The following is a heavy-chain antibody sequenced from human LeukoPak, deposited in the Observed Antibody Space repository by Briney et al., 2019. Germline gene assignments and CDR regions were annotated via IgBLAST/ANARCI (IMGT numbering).Heavy chain of an antibody. V-gene: IGHV4-34*01. Sequence: SETLSLTCAVYGGSFTGYSWNWIRQPPGKGLEWIGEIYHSGSTNYNPSLKSRVTISLDTSKKQFSPKLTSVTAADTAVYYCSMSRGYNFGQWGQGTLVTVSS. D-gene: IGHD5-18*01. CDR1: GGSFTGYS. CDR3: SMSRGYNFGQ. J-gene: IGHJ4*02. CDR2: IYHSGST.